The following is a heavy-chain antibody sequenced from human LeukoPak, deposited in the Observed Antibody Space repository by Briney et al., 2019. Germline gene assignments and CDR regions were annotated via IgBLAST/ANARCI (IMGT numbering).Heavy chain of an antibody. V-gene: IGHV3-33*01. D-gene: IGHD3-10*01. J-gene: IGHJ4*02. CDR3: ASSYGSGSYYGGFDY. Sequence: GGSLRLSCAASGFTFSSYGMHWVRQAPGQGMEWVAVIWYDGSNKYYADSVKGRFTISRDNSKNTLYLQMSSLRAEDTAFYYCASSYGSGSYYGGFDYWGQGTLVTVSS. CDR2: IWYDGSNK. CDR1: GFTFSSYG.